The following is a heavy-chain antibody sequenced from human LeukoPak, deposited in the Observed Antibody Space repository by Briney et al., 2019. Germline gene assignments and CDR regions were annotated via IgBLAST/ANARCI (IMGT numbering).Heavy chain of an antibody. CDR1: GGSFSGYY. Sequence: SETLSLTCAVYGGSFSGYYWSWIRQPPGKGLEWIGEINHSGSTNYNPSLKSRVTISVDTSKNQFSLKLSSVTAADTAVYYCAREARGPSDYGDYEGVSDFDYWGQGTLVTVSS. CDR2: INHSGST. D-gene: IGHD4-17*01. V-gene: IGHV4-34*01. CDR3: AREARGPSDYGDYEGVSDFDY. J-gene: IGHJ4*02.